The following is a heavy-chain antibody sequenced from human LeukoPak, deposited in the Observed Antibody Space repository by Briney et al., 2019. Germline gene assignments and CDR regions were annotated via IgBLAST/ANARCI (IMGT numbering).Heavy chain of an antibody. J-gene: IGHJ4*02. CDR1: NYTFSDYD. D-gene: IGHD4-17*01. CDR3: AREDDRSFGAYDC. CDR2: VSKYTGNA. Sequence: ASVKVSCKASNYTFSDYDVTWVRQAPGQGLEWMGWVSKYTGNADYAPKFQGRVSMTTDTSTRTAYMELRSLRPDDTAVYSCAREDDRSFGAYDCWGQGTLVTVS. V-gene: IGHV1-18*01.